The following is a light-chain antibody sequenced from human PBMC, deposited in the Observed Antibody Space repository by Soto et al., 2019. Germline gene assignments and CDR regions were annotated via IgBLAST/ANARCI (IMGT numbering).Light chain of an antibody. CDR2: KAS. J-gene: IGKJ5*01. CDR3: QQYKTYPIT. Sequence: IQMTQSPSTLSASVGDTVTITCRASQIISSRLAWYQQKPGKAPKLLIYKASDLESGVPSRFSGSGSGTEFTLTISSLQPDDFATYFCQQYKTYPITFGQGTHWRL. CDR1: QIISSR. V-gene: IGKV1-5*03.